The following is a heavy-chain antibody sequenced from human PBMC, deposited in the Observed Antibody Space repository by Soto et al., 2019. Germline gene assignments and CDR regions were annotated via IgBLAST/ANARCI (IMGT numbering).Heavy chain of an antibody. CDR3: AKGGYTSPFDY. CDR2: IRASGGST. J-gene: IGHJ4*02. D-gene: IGHD5-12*01. V-gene: IGHV3-23*01. CDR1: GFTFSSYA. Sequence: PGGSLRLSCAASGFTFSSYAMTWVRQAPGKGLEWVSTIRASGGSTYYADSVKGRFTISRDNSINTLFLHMNSLRAEDTAIYYCAKGGYTSPFDYWGLGTLVPVSS.